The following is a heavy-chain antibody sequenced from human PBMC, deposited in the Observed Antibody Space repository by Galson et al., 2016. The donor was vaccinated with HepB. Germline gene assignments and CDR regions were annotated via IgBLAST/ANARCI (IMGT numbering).Heavy chain of an antibody. D-gene: IGHD3-10*01. CDR3: ATYNVSLGDYNAFDF. CDR1: GYHFLNYG. V-gene: IGHV1-18*01. Sequence: SVKVSCKASGYHFLNYGISWVRQAPGQGLEWMGCISTYNGNTKSAMKVQDRVTMTTDTSTGTGYMELRSLTSEDTAVYYCATYNVSLGDYNAFDFWGQGTLVTVSA. J-gene: IGHJ4*02. CDR2: ISTYNGNT.